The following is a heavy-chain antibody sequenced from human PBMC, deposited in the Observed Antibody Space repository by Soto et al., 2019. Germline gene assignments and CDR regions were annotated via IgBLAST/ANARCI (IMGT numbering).Heavy chain of an antibody. V-gene: IGHV3-23*01. CDR2: ISGSGGST. CDR1: GFTFSSYA. CDR3: AKGSYDSSGYIFDY. Sequence: GGSLRLSCAASGFTFSSYAMSWVRQAPGKGLEWVSAISGSGGSTYYADSVKGRFTISRDNSKNTLYLQMNSLRAEVTAVYYCAKGSYDSSGYIFDYWGQGTLVTVSS. J-gene: IGHJ4*02. D-gene: IGHD3-22*01.